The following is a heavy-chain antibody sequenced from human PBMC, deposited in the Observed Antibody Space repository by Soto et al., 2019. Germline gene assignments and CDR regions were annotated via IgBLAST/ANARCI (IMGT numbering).Heavy chain of an antibody. J-gene: IGHJ6*02. CDR3: ARDSRRGHV. Sequence: VQLVESGGALVTPGESLRLSCAASGFTFSAYNMGWIRQAPGKGLERISYISYSASTVYYADSVKGRFTISRDNAKNSLFLQMNSLRAEDTAVYYCARDSRRGHVWGQGTTVTVSS. CDR2: ISYSASTV. D-gene: IGHD3-10*01. V-gene: IGHV3-11*01. CDR1: GFTFSAYN.